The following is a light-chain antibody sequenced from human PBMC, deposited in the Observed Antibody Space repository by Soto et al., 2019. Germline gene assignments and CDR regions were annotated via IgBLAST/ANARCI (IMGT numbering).Light chain of an antibody. J-gene: IGKJ4*01. CDR1: QSVNNY. CDR3: QQRDAWPALT. Sequence: EIVLTQSPATLSLSPGETATLSCRASQSVNNYLAWYQQKPGQAPRLLIYDASNRATGIPARFSGSGSGRDFTLITISREPQDFAAYYCQQRDAWPALTFGGGTNVEIK. CDR2: DAS. V-gene: IGKV3-11*02.